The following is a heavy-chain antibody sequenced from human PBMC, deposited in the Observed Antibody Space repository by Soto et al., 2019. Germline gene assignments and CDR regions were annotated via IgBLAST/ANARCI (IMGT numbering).Heavy chain of an antibody. J-gene: IGHJ4*02. Sequence: QVQLQESGPGLVKPSGTLSLTCAVSGGSISSSNWWSWVRQPPGKGLEWIGEINHSGSTNYNPSLKRRVTISGDKSRNQFSLKLSSVTAADTAVYYCARRWGEGRVDYWGQGTLVTASS. V-gene: IGHV4-4*02. CDR3: ARRWGEGRVDY. CDR1: GGSISSSNW. CDR2: INHSGST. D-gene: IGHD3-10*01.